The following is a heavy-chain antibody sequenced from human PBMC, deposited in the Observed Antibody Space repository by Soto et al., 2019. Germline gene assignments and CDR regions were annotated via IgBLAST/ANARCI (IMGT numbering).Heavy chain of an antibody. CDR1: GFTFSSYG. J-gene: IGHJ5*02. CDR3: AKISSGYSSGWRGWFDP. CDR2: ISYDGSNK. V-gene: IGHV3-30*18. Sequence: VQLVESGGGVVQPGRSLRLSCAASGFTFSSYGMHWVRQAPGKGLEWVAVISYDGSNKYYADSVKGRFTISRDNSKNTLYLQMNSLRAEDTAVYYCAKISSGYSSGWRGWFDPWGQGTLVTVSS. D-gene: IGHD6-19*01.